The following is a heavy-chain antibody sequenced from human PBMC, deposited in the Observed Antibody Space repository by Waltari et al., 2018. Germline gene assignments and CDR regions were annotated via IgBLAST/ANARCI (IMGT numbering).Heavy chain of an antibody. CDR3: ATSGWYCFDY. D-gene: IGHD6-19*01. J-gene: IGHJ4*02. CDR2: IKQEGSEK. CDR1: GFTLSSFW. V-gene: IGHV3-7*01. Sequence: EVQLVESGGGLVQPGGSLRLSCAASGFTLSSFWMNWVRRTPGKGLGWVAGIKQEGSEKYYADSVKGRFTISRDNAKNSLYLQMNSLRAEDTAVYYCATSGWYCFDYWGQGTLVTVSS.